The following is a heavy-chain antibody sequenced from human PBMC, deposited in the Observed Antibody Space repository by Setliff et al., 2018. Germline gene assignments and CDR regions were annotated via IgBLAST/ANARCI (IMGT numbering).Heavy chain of an antibody. J-gene: IGHJ5*02. D-gene: IGHD3-22*01. V-gene: IGHV4-34*01. CDR3: ARGKNGSRQLVVLGWFDP. Sequence: SETLSLTCAVYGGSFSGYYWSWIRQPPGKGLEWIGEINHSGSTNYNPSLKSRVTISVGTSKNQFSLKLSSVTAADTAVYYCARGKNGSRQLVVLGWFDPWGQGTLVTVSS. CDR1: GGSFSGYY. CDR2: INHSGST.